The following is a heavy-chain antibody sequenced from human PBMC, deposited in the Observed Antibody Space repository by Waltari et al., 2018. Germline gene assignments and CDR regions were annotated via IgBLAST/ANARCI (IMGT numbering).Heavy chain of an antibody. CDR3: ARELGGWSYFDL. J-gene: IGHJ2*01. V-gene: IGHV3-64*07. D-gene: IGHD6-19*01. Sequence: EVQLVESVGGLLQPGGSLSLPCTAPGFRFSRYSMHWVRQAPGKGREYVSAISDNGGSTSYADSVKDRCTISRDNSKNTLYLHLGSLTAEDMGVYYCARELGGWSYFDLWGRGTLVTVSS. CDR2: ISDNGGST. CDR1: GFRFSRYS.